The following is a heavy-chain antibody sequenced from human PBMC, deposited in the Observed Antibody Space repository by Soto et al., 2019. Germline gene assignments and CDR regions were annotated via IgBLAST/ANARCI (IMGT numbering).Heavy chain of an antibody. CDR3: ARGGDWQFDY. CDR1: GDSIRSDKW. J-gene: IGHJ4*02. V-gene: IGHV4-4*02. D-gene: IGHD2-21*02. CDR2: IHHSGRT. Sequence: QVQLQESGPGLVKPSGTLSLTCAVSGDSIRSDKWWSWVRQPPGKGLEWIGEIHHSGRTNYNPSLKSHGTNLVEKSKNQFSLELSSMTAADTAVYYCARGGDWQFDYWGQGTLVTVSS.